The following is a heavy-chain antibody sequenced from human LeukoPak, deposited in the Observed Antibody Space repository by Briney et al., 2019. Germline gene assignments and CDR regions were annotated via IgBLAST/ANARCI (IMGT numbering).Heavy chain of an antibody. Sequence: GSLRLSCAASGFTLMNYDINWVRQAPGKGLEWVSVIRGSSGSTYYADSVKGRFTISRDDSKNTLYLQMNSLRAEDTAVYYCAKEREYSGYEPLPNDYWGQGTLVTVSS. D-gene: IGHD5-12*01. CDR3: AKEREYSGYEPLPNDY. J-gene: IGHJ4*02. V-gene: IGHV3-23*01. CDR2: IRGSSGST. CDR1: GFTLMNYD.